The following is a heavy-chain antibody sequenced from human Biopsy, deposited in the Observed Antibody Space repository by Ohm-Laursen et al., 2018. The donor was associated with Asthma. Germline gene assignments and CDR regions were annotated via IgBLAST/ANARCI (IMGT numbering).Heavy chain of an antibody. CDR2: IMTVFGTT. CDR1: GGTFSNFA. Sequence: GSSVTVSCKAPGGTFSNFAISWVRQAPGQGLEWLGGIMTVFGTTKYAKKVQGRVTITADESTSTAYMEVTSLRSEDTAIYYCARCQVGYSSGWSLLLKKIYYSGMDVWGQGTAVTVSS. J-gene: IGHJ6*02. CDR3: ARCQVGYSSGWSLLLKKIYYSGMDV. D-gene: IGHD6-19*01. V-gene: IGHV1-69*01.